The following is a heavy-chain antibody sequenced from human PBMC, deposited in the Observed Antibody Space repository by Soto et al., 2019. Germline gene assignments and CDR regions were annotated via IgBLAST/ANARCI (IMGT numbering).Heavy chain of an antibody. CDR3: ARVVVGATYFDY. CDR1: GYTFTTYG. J-gene: IGHJ4*02. V-gene: IGHV1-18*04. D-gene: IGHD1-26*01. CDR2: ISCYNGNT. Sequence: PGPSVKVSCKASGYTFTTYGITWVRQAPGQGLEWMGWISCYNGNTNYAQKFQGRVTMTTDTSTSTAYMELRSLRSDDTAVYYCARVVVGATYFDYWGLGTLVTVSS.